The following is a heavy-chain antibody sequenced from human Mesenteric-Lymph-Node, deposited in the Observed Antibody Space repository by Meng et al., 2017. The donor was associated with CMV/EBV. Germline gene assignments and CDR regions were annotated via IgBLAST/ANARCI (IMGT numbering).Heavy chain of an antibody. CDR2: IYSGGST. CDR1: GFTVSSNY. CDR3: ARVPPQYYDILTGYYQDDY. Sequence: GESLKISCAASGFTVSSNYMSWVRQAPGKGLEWVSVIYSGGSTYYADYVKGRFTISRDNSKNTLYLQMNSLRAEDTAVYYCARVPPQYYDILTGYYQDDYWGQGTLVTVSS. V-gene: IGHV3-53*01. D-gene: IGHD3-9*01. J-gene: IGHJ4*02.